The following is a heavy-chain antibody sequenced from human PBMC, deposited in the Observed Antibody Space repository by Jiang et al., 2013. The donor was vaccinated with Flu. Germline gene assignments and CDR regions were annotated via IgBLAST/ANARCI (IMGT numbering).Heavy chain of an antibody. V-gene: IGHV3-33*01. CDR2: IWYDGSNK. D-gene: IGHD3-22*01. Sequence: WVAVIWYDGSNKYYADSVKGRFTISRDNSKNTLYLQMNSLRAEDTAVYYCAREQKYYYDSSGYHHYFDYWGQGTLVTVSS. J-gene: IGHJ4*02. CDR3: AREQKYYYDSSGYHHYFDY.